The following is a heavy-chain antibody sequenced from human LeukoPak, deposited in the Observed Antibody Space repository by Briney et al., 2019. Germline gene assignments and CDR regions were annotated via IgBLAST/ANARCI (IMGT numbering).Heavy chain of an antibody. CDR1: GFTFSSFG. V-gene: IGHV3-30*02. D-gene: IGHD6-19*01. Sequence: PGGSLRLSCAASGFTFSSFGMHWVRQAPGKGLEWVAFIRYDGSKKYYVDSVKGRFTISRDNTKNSLFLQMNSLRAEDTAVYYCAREPHIAVVTHFDYWGQGTLVTVSS. CDR3: AREPHIAVVTHFDY. CDR2: IRYDGSKK. J-gene: IGHJ4*02.